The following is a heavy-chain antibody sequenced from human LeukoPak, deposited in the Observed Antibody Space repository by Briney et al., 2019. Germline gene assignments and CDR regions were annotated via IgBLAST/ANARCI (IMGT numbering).Heavy chain of an antibody. CDR1: GGSISSYY. D-gene: IGHD6-6*01. CDR3: AREYSSSSGDAFDI. V-gene: IGHV4-59*12. CDR2: IYYSGST. J-gene: IGHJ3*02. Sequence: SETLSLTCTVSGGSISSYYWTWIRQPPGKELEWIGYIYYSGSTNYNPSLKSRVTISVDRSKNQFSLKLSSVTAADTAVYYCAREYSSSSGDAFDIWGQGTMVTVSS.